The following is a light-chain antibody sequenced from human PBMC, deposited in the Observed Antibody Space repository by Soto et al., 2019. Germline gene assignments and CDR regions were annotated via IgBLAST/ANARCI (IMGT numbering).Light chain of an antibody. CDR2: GAS. CDR1: QSVSNN. J-gene: IGKJ1*01. V-gene: IGKV3D-15*01. CDR3: KQYNNWPT. Sequence: EIVLTQSPGTLSLSPGERATLSCRSIQSVSNNYLAWYQQKPGQAPRLLIYGASNRATGIPDRFSGSGSGKEFTLTISSLQSEDFAVYYCKQYNNWPTFGQGTKVDIK.